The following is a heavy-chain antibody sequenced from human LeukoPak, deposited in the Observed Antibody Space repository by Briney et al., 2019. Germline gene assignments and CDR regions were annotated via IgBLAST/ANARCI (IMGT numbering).Heavy chain of an antibody. CDR2: ISAYNGNT. D-gene: IGHD2-15*01. CDR3: ARVIYCRVGSCYPPVY. V-gene: IGHV1-18*01. CDR1: GYTFTGYG. J-gene: IGHJ4*02. Sequence: PVASVKVSCKASGYTFTGYGISWVRQAPGQGLEWMGWISAYNGNTNYAQKLQGRVTMTTGTSTSTAYMELRSLRSDDTAVYYCARVIYCRVGSCYPPVYRGQGTLVTVSS.